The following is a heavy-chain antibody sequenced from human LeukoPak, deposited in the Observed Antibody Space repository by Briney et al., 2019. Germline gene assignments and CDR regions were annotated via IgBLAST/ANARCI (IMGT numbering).Heavy chain of an antibody. V-gene: IGHV1-18*01. CDR1: GYTFTSYG. J-gene: IGHJ1*01. Sequence: ASVKVSCKASGYTFTSYGISWVRQAPGQGLEWMGWISAYNGNTNYAQKFQHRFTMTIDILTTTAYMELTSLTSDDTAVYYCARDLPFEGLLEWLLEYWGQGTLVTVSS. CDR2: ISAYNGNT. D-gene: IGHD3-3*01. CDR3: ARDLPFEGLLEWLLEY.